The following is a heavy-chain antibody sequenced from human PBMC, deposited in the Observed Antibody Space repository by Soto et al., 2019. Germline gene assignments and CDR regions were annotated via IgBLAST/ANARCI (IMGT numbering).Heavy chain of an antibody. D-gene: IGHD3-10*01. CDR1: GGSIISDSYY. V-gene: IGHV4-39*01. CDR3: ARQGLWFGELKYFQH. CDR2: IYYSGTT. J-gene: IGHJ1*01. Sequence: SETLSLTCTFSGGSIISDSYYWGWIRQPPGKGLEWIGSIYYSGTTYYNPSLKSRVTISVDTSKNQFSLKMNSVTAAETAVYYCARQGLWFGELKYFQHLGQGTLVTVSS.